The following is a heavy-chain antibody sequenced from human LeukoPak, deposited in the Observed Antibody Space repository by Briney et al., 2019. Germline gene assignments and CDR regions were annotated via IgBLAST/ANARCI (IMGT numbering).Heavy chain of an antibody. D-gene: IGHD3-22*01. CDR1: GFTFSNYW. J-gene: IGHJ4*02. V-gene: IGHV3-74*01. CDR2: IKTDGSSI. CDR3: GREGHYDSRGPDY. Sequence: PGGSLRLSCAASGFTFSNYWMHWVRQTPGKGLVWVSRIKTDGSSISYADSVTGRFTISRDNAKNTLNLQMNSLRAEDTAVYYCGREGHYDSRGPDYWGQGTLATVSS.